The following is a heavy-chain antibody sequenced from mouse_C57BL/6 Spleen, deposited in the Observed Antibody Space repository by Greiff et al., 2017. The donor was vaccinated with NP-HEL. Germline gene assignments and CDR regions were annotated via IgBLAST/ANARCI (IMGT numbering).Heavy chain of an antibody. J-gene: IGHJ2*01. V-gene: IGHV5-4*03. CDR3: ARSPLFITTVYYFDY. Sequence: EVMLVESGGGLVKPGGSLKLSCAASGFTFSSYAMSWVRQTPEKRLEWVATISDGGSYTYYPDNVKGRFTISRDNAKNNLYLQMSHLKSEDTAMYYCARSPLFITTVYYFDYWGQGTTLTVSS. CDR1: GFTFSSYA. D-gene: IGHD1-1*01. CDR2: ISDGGSYT.